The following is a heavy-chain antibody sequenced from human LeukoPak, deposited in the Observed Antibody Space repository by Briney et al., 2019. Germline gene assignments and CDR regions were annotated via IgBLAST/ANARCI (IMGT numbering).Heavy chain of an antibody. V-gene: IGHV3-11*01. J-gene: IGHJ6*02. CDR1: GFTFSDYY. CDR3: ARDGDCGGDCSSGMDV. CDR2: VSSSGSTI. Sequence: PGGSLRLSCAASGFTFSDYYMSWIRQAPGKGLEWVSYVSSSGSTIYYADSVKGRFTIPRDNAKNSLYLQMNSLRAEDTAVYYCARDGDCGGDCSSGMDVWGQGTTVTVSS. D-gene: IGHD2-21*02.